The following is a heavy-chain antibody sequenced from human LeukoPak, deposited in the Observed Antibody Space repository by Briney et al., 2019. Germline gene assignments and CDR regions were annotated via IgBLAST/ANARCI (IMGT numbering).Heavy chain of an antibody. CDR2: IYYSGST. D-gene: IGHD2-21*02. V-gene: IGHV4-31*03. CDR3: ARTYVTSARFDP. Sequence: SQTLSLTCTLSGGSPSIGSYYSSSIRQHPGDGLGWIGYIYYSGSTYYNPSLKSRVTISVDTSKNQFSLKLSSVTAAEAAVYYCARTYVTSARFDPWGQGTLVTVSS. J-gene: IGHJ5*02. CDR1: GGSPSIGSYY.